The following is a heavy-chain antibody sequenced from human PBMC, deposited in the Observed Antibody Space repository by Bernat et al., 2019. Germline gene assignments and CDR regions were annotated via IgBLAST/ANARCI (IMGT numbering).Heavy chain of an antibody. J-gene: IGHJ6*01. CDR3: ARWIRYYYDSSGYYYPYYYGMDV. Sequence: EVQLVESGGVLVQPGGSLRLSCAASGFTFSSYDMHWVRQATGKCLECVSAIGTAGDTYYPGSVKGRFTISRENAKKSLYLQMNSLRAEDTAVYYCARWIRYYYDSSGYYYPYYYGMDVWGQGTTVTVSS. CDR1: GFTFSSYD. V-gene: IGHV3-13*01. CDR2: IGTAGDT. D-gene: IGHD3-22*01.